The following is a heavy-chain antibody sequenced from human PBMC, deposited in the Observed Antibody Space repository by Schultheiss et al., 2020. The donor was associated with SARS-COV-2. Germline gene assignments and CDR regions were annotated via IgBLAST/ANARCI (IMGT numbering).Heavy chain of an antibody. CDR3: AKDGLYSSSSPAGY. Sequence: GGSLRLSCAASRFTFSSYAMSWVRQAPGKGLEWVSAISGSGGSTYYADSVKGRFTISRDNSKNTLYLQMNSLRAEDTAVYYCAKDGLYSSSSPAGYWGQGTLVTVSS. CDR2: ISGSGGST. V-gene: IGHV3-23*01. D-gene: IGHD6-6*01. CDR1: RFTFSSYA. J-gene: IGHJ4*02.